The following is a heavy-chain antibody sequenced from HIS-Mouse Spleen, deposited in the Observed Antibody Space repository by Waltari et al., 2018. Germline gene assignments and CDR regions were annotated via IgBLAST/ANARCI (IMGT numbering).Heavy chain of an antibody. CDR1: GGSISSSSYY. D-gene: IGHD6-13*01. Sequence: QLQLQESGPGLVKPSETLSLTCTVSGGSISSSSYYWGWIRQPPGKGLEWIGSIYYGGITYSNPSLKSRVTISVDTSKNQFSLKLSSVTAADTAVYYCAREIPYSSSWYDWYFDLWGRGTLVTVSS. V-gene: IGHV4-39*07. CDR2: IYYGGIT. J-gene: IGHJ2*01. CDR3: AREIPYSSSWYDWYFDL.